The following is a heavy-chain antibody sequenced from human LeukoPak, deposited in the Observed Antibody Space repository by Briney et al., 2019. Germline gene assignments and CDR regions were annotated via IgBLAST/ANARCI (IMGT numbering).Heavy chain of an antibody. CDR1: GYTFTSYG. D-gene: IGHD6-19*01. V-gene: IGHV1-18*01. Sequence: GESLKISCKGSGYTFTSYGISWVRQAPGQGLEWMGWISAYNGNTNYAQKLQGRVTMTTDTSTSTAYMELRSLRSDDTAVYYCARAPAVAGTRGDYWGQGTLVTVSS. CDR2: ISAYNGNT. J-gene: IGHJ4*02. CDR3: ARAPAVAGTRGDY.